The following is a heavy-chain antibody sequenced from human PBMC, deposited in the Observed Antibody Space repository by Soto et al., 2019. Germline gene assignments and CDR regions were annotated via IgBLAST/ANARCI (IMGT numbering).Heavy chain of an antibody. Sequence: QVQLAESGGGLVKPGGSLSLSCEASGFPFGDFYMSWVRQAPGKGLEWVSFISSKSTYTHYADSVKGRFTITRDNAKNSLYLEMNGLRTEDTAVYYCARDLEVVTKTVFAFWGHGTLVTVSS. V-gene: IGHV3-11*06. CDR2: ISSKSTYT. D-gene: IGHD2-15*01. CDR3: ARDLEVVTKTVFAF. J-gene: IGHJ4*01. CDR1: GFPFGDFY.